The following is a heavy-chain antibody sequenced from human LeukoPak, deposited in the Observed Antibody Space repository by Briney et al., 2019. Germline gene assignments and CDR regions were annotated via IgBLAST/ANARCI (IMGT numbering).Heavy chain of an antibody. CDR3: ARVPQRFLEWLLQYYFDY. V-gene: IGHV1-8*01. J-gene: IGHJ4*02. CDR1: GYTFTSYD. CDR2: MNPNSGNT. D-gene: IGHD3-3*01. Sequence: GASVKVTCKASGYTFTSYDINWVRQATGQGLEWMGWMNPNSGNTGYAQRFQGRVTMTRNTSISTAYMELSSLRSEDTAVYYCARVPQRFLEWLLQYYFDYRGQGTLVTVCS.